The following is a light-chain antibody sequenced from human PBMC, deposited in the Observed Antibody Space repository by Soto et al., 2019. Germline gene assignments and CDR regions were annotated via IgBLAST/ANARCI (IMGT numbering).Light chain of an antibody. Sequence: QSALTQPASVSGSPGRSITISCTGTSSDVGSYNLVSWYQQHPGKAPKLMIYEASKRPSGVSNRFSGSKSGNTASLTISGLQAEDEADYYCCSYAGISTFVVFGGGTKLTVL. V-gene: IGLV2-23*02. CDR2: EAS. CDR1: SSDVGSYNL. J-gene: IGLJ2*01. CDR3: CSYAGISTFVV.